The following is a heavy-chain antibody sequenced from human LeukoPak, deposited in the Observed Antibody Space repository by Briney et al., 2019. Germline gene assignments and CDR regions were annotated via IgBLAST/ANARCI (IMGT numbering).Heavy chain of an antibody. D-gene: IGHD2-2*01. CDR3: ARGGYCSSAPCYLWNAFDI. Sequence: GGSLRLSCAASGFTFRSYSMHWVRQAPGKGLEWVSYISSTSSTIYYADSVKGRFTISRDNAKNSLYLQMNSLRAEDTAVYYCARGGYCSSAPCYLWNAFDIWGQGTKVTVSS. CDR1: GFTFRSYS. J-gene: IGHJ3*02. V-gene: IGHV3-48*01. CDR2: ISSTSSTI.